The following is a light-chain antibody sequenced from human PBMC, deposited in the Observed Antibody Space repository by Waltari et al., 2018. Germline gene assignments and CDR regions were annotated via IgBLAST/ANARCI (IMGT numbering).Light chain of an antibody. CDR1: TSDIGGYDH. Sequence: ALTQPPSASGSPGQSVTLSCPGTTSDIGGYDHVSWYQQHPGKAPTLIIYDVTERPAGVSGRVAGSKAGNRACLTVSARQPEDEATYFCSSYVGNINLRVFGGGTQLTVL. CDR2: DVT. CDR3: SSYVGNINLRV. V-gene: IGLV2-8*01. J-gene: IGLJ3*02.